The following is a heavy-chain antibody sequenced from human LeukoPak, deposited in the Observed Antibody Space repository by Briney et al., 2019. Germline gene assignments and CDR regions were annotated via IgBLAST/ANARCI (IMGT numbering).Heavy chain of an antibody. CDR3: ARPYCSGGSCYSFFDY. V-gene: IGHV3-30-3*01. J-gene: IGHJ4*02. CDR2: ISYDGSNK. CDR1: GFTFSSYA. D-gene: IGHD2-15*01. Sequence: PGGSLRLSCAASGFTFSSYAMHWVRQAPGKGLEWVAVISYDGSNKYYADSVKGRFTISRDNSKNTLYLQMNSLRAEDTAVYYCARPYCSGGSCYSFFDYWGQGTLVTVSS.